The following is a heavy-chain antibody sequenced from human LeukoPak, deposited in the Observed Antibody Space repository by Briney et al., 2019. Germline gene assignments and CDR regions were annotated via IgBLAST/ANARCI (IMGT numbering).Heavy chain of an antibody. CDR2: IYYSGST. Sequence: SETLSLTCTVSGGSISSSSYYWGWIRQPPGKGLEWIGSIYYSGSTYYNPSLKSRVTISVDTSKNQFSLKLSSVTAADTAVYYCAREARRDGYNLYGFDYWGQGTLVTVSS. J-gene: IGHJ4*02. CDR1: GGSISSSSYY. V-gene: IGHV4-39*07. D-gene: IGHD5-24*01. CDR3: AREARRDGYNLYGFDY.